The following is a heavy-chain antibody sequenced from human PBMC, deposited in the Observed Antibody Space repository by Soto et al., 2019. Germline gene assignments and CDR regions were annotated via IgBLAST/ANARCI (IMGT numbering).Heavy chain of an antibody. CDR1: GFTFSSYA. J-gene: IGHJ5*02. Sequence: GGSLRLSCAASGFTFSSYAMHWVRQAPGKGLEWVAVISYDGSNKYYADSVRGRFTISRDNSKNTLYLQMNSLRAEDTAVYYCARGGAVVVVAATINWFDPWGQGTLVTVSS. CDR3: ARGGAVVVVAATINWFDP. V-gene: IGHV3-30-3*01. D-gene: IGHD2-15*01. CDR2: ISYDGSNK.